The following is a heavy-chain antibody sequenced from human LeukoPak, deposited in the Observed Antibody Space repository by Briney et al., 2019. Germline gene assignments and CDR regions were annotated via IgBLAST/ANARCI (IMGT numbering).Heavy chain of an antibody. D-gene: IGHD3-22*01. CDR3: ARPGAYYYDSSGYSLYNFDY. CDR1: GYTFTGYY. V-gene: IGHV1-2*02. Sequence: ASVKVSCKASGYTFTGYYMHWVRQAPGQGLEWTGWINPNSGGTNYAQKFQGRVTMTRDTSISTAYMELSRLRSDDTAVYYCARPGAYYYDSSGYSLYNFDYWGQGTLVTVSS. J-gene: IGHJ4*02. CDR2: INPNSGGT.